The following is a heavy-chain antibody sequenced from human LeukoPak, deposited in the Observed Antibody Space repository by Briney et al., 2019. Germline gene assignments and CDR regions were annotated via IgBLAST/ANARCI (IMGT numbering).Heavy chain of an antibody. CDR3: ARLDCSGGSCLTNWFDP. D-gene: IGHD2-15*01. Sequence: SETLSLTCTVSGGSISSSSYYWGWIRQPPGKGLEWIGSIYYSGSTYYNPSLKSRITMSVGTSNNQFSLKLISVTAADTAVYYCARLDCSGGSCLTNWFDPWGQGTLVTVSS. V-gene: IGHV4-39*07. J-gene: IGHJ5*02. CDR1: GGSISSSSYY. CDR2: IYYSGST.